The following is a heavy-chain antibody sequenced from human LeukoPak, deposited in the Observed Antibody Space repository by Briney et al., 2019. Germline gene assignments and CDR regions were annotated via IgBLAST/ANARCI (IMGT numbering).Heavy chain of an antibody. CDR3: AREGYCSGGSCFFLDY. D-gene: IGHD2-15*01. V-gene: IGHV1-8*01. Sequence: GASVKVSCKASGYTFTSYDINWVRQATGQGLEWMGWMNPNSGNTGYAQKFQGRVTMTRNTSISTAYMELSSLRSEDTAVYYCAREGYCSGGSCFFLDYWGQGTLVTVSS. CDR2: MNPNSGNT. CDR1: GYTFTSYD. J-gene: IGHJ4*02.